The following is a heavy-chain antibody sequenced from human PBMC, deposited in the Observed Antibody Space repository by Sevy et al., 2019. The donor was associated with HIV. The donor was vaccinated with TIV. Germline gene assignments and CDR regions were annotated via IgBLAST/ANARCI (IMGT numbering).Heavy chain of an antibody. CDR1: GGSFSGYY. Sequence: SQTLSLTCAVYGGSFSGYYWSWIRQPPGKGLEWIGEINHSGSTNYNPSLKSRVTISVDTSKNQFSLKLGSVTAADTAVYYCARGEYSSSRDAFDIWGQGTMVTVSS. CDR2: INHSGST. J-gene: IGHJ3*02. D-gene: IGHD6-13*01. CDR3: ARGEYSSSRDAFDI. V-gene: IGHV4-34*01.